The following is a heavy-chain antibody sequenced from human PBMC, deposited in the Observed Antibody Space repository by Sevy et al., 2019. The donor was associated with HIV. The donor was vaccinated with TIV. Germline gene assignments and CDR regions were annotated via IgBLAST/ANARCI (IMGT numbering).Heavy chain of an antibody. CDR3: ARGNENSRGRSYMDV. CDR2: FNGDGSTT. V-gene: IGHV3-74*01. D-gene: IGHD6-13*01. Sequence: GGSLRLSCVASGFTFSYYWVHWVRQPPGKGLVWVSRFNGDGSTTSYADSVKGRLTISRANAKNTLYLKMNSLRAEDTAVYYCARGNENSRGRSYMDVWGKGTTVTVSS. J-gene: IGHJ6*03. CDR1: GFTFSYYW.